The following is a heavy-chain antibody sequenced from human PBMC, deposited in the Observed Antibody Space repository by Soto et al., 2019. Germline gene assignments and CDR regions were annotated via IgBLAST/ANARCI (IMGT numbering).Heavy chain of an antibody. D-gene: IGHD6-13*01. Sequence: GGSLRLSCAASGFTFSSYAMHWVRQAPGKGLEWVAVISYDGSNKYYADSVKGRFTISRDNSKNTLYLQMNSLRAEDTAVYYCARVAKGIAAAGTLCYFDYWGQGTLVTVSS. V-gene: IGHV3-30-3*01. CDR2: ISYDGSNK. CDR3: ARVAKGIAAAGTLCYFDY. CDR1: GFTFSSYA. J-gene: IGHJ4*02.